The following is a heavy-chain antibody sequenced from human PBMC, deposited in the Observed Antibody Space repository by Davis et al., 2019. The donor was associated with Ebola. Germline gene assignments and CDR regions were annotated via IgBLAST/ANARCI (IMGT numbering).Heavy chain of an antibody. V-gene: IGHV3-23*01. Sequence: GGSLRLSCAASGFTLSDYYMTWVRQAPGKGLEWVSAISGSGGSTYYADSVKGRFTISRDNSKKTLYLQMNSLRAEDTAVYYCAKSGLSFGVVKYHYGMDVWGKGTTVTVYS. CDR1: GFTLSDYY. J-gene: IGHJ6*04. CDR3: AKSGLSFGVVKYHYGMDV. D-gene: IGHD3-3*01. CDR2: ISGSGGST.